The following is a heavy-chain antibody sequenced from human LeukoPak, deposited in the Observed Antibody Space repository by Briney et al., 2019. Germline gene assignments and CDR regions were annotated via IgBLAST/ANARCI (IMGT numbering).Heavy chain of an antibody. Sequence: SETLSLTCTVSGGSISGDYWSWIRQSPGKELELIGYIYFPGHTNYKPSLRSRVTISGDASKNVFSLTLNSVTAVDTAIYYCARQGGTYFPHFDVWGPGTLVTVSS. D-gene: IGHD2/OR15-2a*01. V-gene: IGHV4-59*08. CDR2: IYFPGHT. CDR1: GGSISGDY. J-gene: IGHJ4*02. CDR3: ARQGGTYFPHFDV.